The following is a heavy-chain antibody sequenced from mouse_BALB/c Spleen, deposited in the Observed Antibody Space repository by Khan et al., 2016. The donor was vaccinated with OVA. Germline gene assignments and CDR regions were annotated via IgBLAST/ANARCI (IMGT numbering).Heavy chain of an antibody. CDR3: ARSGTISTVVVTDFDF. J-gene: IGHJ2*01. V-gene: IGHV3-2*02. CDR2: IQYSGST. Sequence: EVQLQESGPGLVKPSQSLSLTCTVTGYAITSDYAWNWIRQFPGNKLEWMGYIQYSGSTSYNPSLKSRISITRATSKNQFFLQLKSVTSEDTATYYCARSGTISTVVVTDFDFWGQGTTLTVSS. D-gene: IGHD1-1*01. CDR1: GYAITSDYA.